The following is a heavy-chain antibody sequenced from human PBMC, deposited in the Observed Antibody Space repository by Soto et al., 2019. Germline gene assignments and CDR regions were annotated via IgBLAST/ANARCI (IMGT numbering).Heavy chain of an antibody. Sequence: KVSCKASGGTFSSLDINWVRQAPGQGLEWMGGIIPISETTNYAQIFQGRVSIAADISTSTAYMELSRLRSEDTAVYYCARALLSHSYDSGGYDSYFHAMDVWGQGTPVTVSS. V-gene: IGHV1-69*06. J-gene: IGHJ6*02. D-gene: IGHD3-22*01. CDR3: ARALLSHSYDSGGYDSYFHAMDV. CDR1: GGTFSSLD. CDR2: IIPISETT.